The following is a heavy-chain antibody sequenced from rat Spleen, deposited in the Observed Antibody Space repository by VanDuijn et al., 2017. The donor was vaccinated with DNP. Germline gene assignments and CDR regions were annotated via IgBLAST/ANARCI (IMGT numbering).Heavy chain of an antibody. CDR1: GFSITSYY. D-gene: IGHD3-3*01. Sequence: EVQLQESGPGLVKPSQSLSLTCSVTGFSITSYYWGWILQFPGNKMEYIGHISYSGRTNYNPSLKSRSSITRDTSKNQFFLQLNSVTTEDTATYYCARYGSVALDYWGQGVMVTVSS. V-gene: IGHV3-1*01. CDR2: ISYSGRT. J-gene: IGHJ2*01. CDR3: ARYGSVALDY.